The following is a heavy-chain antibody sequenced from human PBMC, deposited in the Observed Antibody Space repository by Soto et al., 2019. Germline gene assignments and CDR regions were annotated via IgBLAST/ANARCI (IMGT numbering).Heavy chain of an antibody. D-gene: IGHD2-21*01. V-gene: IGHV3-74*01. Sequence: EVQVVESGGGLVQPGGSLRLSCVVSGFTFSSYWMHWVRQAPGKGLVCVSWINGDGSRTEYADSVKGRFTISRDNAKXXXXXXXXXXXXXXXXXXYCARGTIRGQGTLVTVSS. J-gene: IGHJ4*02. CDR3: ARGTI. CDR2: INGDGSRT. CDR1: GFTFSSYW.